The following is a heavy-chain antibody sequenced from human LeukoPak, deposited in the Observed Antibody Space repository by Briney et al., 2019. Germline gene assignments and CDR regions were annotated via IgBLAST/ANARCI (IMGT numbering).Heavy chain of an antibody. Sequence: TGGSLRLSCAASGFTVSTNCMTWVRQAPGKGLEWVSTIYSGGTTYYADSVMGRFTISRHNSRNTLYLQMNSLRAEDMAVYYCARVDTVMAYYFDLWGQGTLVTVSS. V-gene: IGHV3-53*04. J-gene: IGHJ4*02. CDR1: GFTVSTNC. CDR2: IYSGGTT. D-gene: IGHD5-18*01. CDR3: ARVDTVMAYYFDL.